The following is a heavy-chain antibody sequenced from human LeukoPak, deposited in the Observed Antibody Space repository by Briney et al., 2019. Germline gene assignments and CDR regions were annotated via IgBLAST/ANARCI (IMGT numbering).Heavy chain of an antibody. CDR1: GYSFTSYW. V-gene: IGHV5-10-1*01. D-gene: IGHD6-19*01. CDR3: ARLAGSSGWLNYFDY. Sequence: GASLRISCKGSGYSFTSYWISWVRQMPGKGLEWMGRIDPSDSYTNYSPSFQGHVTISADKSISTAYLQWSSLKASDTAMYYCARLAGSSGWLNYFDYWGQGTLVTVSS. J-gene: IGHJ4*02. CDR2: IDPSDSYT.